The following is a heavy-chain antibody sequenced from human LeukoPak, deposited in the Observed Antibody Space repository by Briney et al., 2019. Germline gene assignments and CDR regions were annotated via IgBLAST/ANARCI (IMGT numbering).Heavy chain of an antibody. CDR1: GYTFTGNY. CDR2: INPNSGGA. Sequence: ASVKVSCKASGYTFTGNYMHWVRQAPGQGLEWMGWINPNSGGANYAQKFQGRVTMTRDTSIGTAYMELNRLRSDDTAVYYCARGSYDSSDFEYFHHWGQGTLVTVSS. CDR3: ARGSYDSSDFEYFHH. V-gene: IGHV1-2*02. J-gene: IGHJ1*01. D-gene: IGHD3-22*01.